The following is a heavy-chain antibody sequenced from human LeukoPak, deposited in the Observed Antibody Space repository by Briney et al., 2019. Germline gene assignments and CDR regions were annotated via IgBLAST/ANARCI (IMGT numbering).Heavy chain of an antibody. D-gene: IGHD2-15*01. CDR1: GFPLSSHA. J-gene: IGHJ4*02. Sequence: GGSLRLSCAASGFPLSSHAMSWVRQAPGKGLEWVSATSSSDAGTYYADSVRGRFTISRDNSKNTLYLQMNSLRAEDTAVYFCAKSPVSSCRGSFCYPFDYWGQGNLVTVSS. CDR2: TSSSDAGT. CDR3: AKSPVSSCRGSFCYPFDY. V-gene: IGHV3-23*01.